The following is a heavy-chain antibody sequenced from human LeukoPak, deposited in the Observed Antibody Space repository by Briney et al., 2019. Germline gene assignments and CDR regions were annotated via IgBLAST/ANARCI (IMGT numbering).Heavy chain of an antibody. V-gene: IGHV3-23*01. CDR3: ATRQGYYFDY. CDR1: GFTFSSYA. CDR2: ISGSGGST. J-gene: IGHJ4*02. Sequence: GGSLRLSYAASGFTFSSYAKSWVRQAPGKGLEWVSVISGSGGSTSYADSVEGRFTISRDNSKNTLYLQMNSLRAEDTAVYYCATRQGYYFDYWGQGTLVTVSS.